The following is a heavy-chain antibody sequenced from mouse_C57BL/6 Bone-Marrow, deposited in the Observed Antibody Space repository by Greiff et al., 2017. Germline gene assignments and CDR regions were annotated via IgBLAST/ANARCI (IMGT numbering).Heavy chain of an antibody. CDR3: ARGGFKVVA. J-gene: IGHJ2*01. CDR2: IYPRSGNT. CDR1: GYTFTSYG. D-gene: IGHD1-1*01. V-gene: IGHV1-81*01. Sequence: VQRVESGAELARPGASVKLSCKASGYTFTSYGISWVKQRTGQGLEWIGEIYPRSGNTYYNEKFKGKATLTADKSSSTAYMELRSLTSEVSAVYFCARGGFKVVAWRQGTTLTVSS.